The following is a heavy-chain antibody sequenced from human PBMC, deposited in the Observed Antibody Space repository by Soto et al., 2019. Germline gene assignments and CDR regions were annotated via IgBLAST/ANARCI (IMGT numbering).Heavy chain of an antibody. CDR3: TKEKSVINSGYDAFDI. Sequence: PGGSLRLSCAASGFTVSSYEMDWVRQAPGKWLEWVAYISISGGTIYYGDSVEGRFTISRDNADNSLYLQMNSLRAEDTAVYYCTKEKSVINSGYDAFDIWGRGXVVTV. J-gene: IGHJ3*02. CDR1: GFTVSSYE. CDR2: ISISGGTI. V-gene: IGHV3-48*03. D-gene: IGHD5-12*01.